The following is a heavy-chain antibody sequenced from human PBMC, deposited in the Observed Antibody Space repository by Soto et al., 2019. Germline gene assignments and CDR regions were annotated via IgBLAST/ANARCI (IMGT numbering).Heavy chain of an antibody. CDR3: ASGDIVVVVAAPHFDY. Sequence: QVQLVQSGAEVKKPGSSVKVSCKASGGTFSSYAISWVRQAPGQGLEWMGGIIPILGTANYAQKFQGRVTITADESTSTAYMELSSLRSEDTAVYYCASGDIVVVVAAPHFDYWGQGTLVTVSS. J-gene: IGHJ4*02. D-gene: IGHD2-15*01. CDR2: IIPILGTA. V-gene: IGHV1-69*12. CDR1: GGTFSSYA.